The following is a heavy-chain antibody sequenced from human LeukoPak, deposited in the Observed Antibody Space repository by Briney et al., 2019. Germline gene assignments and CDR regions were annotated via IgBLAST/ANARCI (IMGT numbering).Heavy chain of an antibody. Sequence: ASVKVSCKVSGYTLTELSMHWVRQAPGKGLEWMGGFDPEDGETIYAQKFQGRVTMTEDTSTDTAYMELSSLRSEDTAVYYCAAKGYCSSTSCSWFDPWGQGTLVTVSS. CDR3: AAKGYCSSTSCSWFDP. D-gene: IGHD2-2*01. J-gene: IGHJ5*02. CDR1: GYTLTELS. CDR2: FDPEDGET. V-gene: IGHV1-24*01.